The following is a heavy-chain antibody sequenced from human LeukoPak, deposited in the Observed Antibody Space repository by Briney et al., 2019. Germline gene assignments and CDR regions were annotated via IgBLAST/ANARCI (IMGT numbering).Heavy chain of an antibody. CDR3: ARFGGYSGYAAY. D-gene: IGHD5-12*01. V-gene: IGHV4-30-2*01. Sequence: PSETLSLTCAVSGGSISSGGYSWSWIRQPPGKGLEWIGYIYHSGSTYYNPSLKSRVTISVDRSKNQFSLKLSSVTAADTAVYYCARFGGYSGYAAYWGQGTLVTVSS. J-gene: IGHJ4*02. CDR1: GGSISSGGYS. CDR2: IYHSGST.